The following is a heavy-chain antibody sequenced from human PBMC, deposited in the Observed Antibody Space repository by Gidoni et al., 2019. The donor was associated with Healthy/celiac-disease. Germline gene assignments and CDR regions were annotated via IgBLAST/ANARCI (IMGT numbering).Heavy chain of an antibody. CDR1: GFTFRSYA. D-gene: IGHD4-17*01. CDR2: ISDYGSNK. Sequence: QVQLVESGGGVVQPGRSLRLSCAASGFTFRSYAMHWVRQAQGKGLEWVAVISDYGSNKYYADSVKGRFTISRDNSKNTLYLQMNSLRAEDTAVYYCARDSYGDYGYYYYGMDVWGQGTTVTVSS. J-gene: IGHJ6*02. V-gene: IGHV3-30-3*01. CDR3: ARDSYGDYGYYYYGMDV.